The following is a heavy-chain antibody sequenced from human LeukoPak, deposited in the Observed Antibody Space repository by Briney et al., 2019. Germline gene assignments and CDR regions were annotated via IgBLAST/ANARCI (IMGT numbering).Heavy chain of an antibody. J-gene: IGHJ3*02. CDR2: ISSSSSYI. D-gene: IGHD5-12*01. CDR3: ARGSSGYDNDAFDI. CDR1: GFTFSSYS. V-gene: IGHV3-21*01. Sequence: GGSLRLSCAASGFTFSSYSMNWVRQAPGKGLEWVSSISSSSSYIYYADSVKGRFTISRDNAKNSLYLQMNSLRAEDTAVYYCARGSSGYDNDAFDIWGQGTMVTVSS.